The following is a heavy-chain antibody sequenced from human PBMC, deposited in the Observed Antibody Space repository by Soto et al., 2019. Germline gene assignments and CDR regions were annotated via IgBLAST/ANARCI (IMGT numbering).Heavy chain of an antibody. Sequence: GGSLRLSCAASGFTFSSYSMNWVRQAPGKGLEWVSYISSSSSTIYYADSVKGRFTISRDNAKNSLYLQMNSLRAEDTAVYYCARDHQISYCSGGSCLDYFDYWGQGTLVTVSS. D-gene: IGHD2-15*01. J-gene: IGHJ4*02. CDR3: ARDHQISYCSGGSCLDYFDY. CDR2: ISSSSSTI. CDR1: GFTFSSYS. V-gene: IGHV3-48*01.